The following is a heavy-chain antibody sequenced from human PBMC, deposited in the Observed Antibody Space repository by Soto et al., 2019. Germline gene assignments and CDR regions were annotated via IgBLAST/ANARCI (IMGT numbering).Heavy chain of an antibody. V-gene: IGHV1-18*01. Sequence: XSVHVSCTGSGYTFTSYGIDWVRQAPGQGLEWMGWISAYNGNTNYSQKLQGRVTMTTDTSTSTDYMELRSLRSDDTAVYYCARGDSSGYYYYFDDWGQGTLVTFSS. D-gene: IGHD3-22*01. CDR2: ISAYNGNT. J-gene: IGHJ4*02. CDR1: GYTFTSYG. CDR3: ARGDSSGYYYYFDD.